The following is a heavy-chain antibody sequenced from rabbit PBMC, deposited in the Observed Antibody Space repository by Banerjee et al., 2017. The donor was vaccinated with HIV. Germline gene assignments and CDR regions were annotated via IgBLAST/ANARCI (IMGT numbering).Heavy chain of an antibody. CDR3: ARRPSIPDYHNL. Sequence: QSLEESGGDLVKPGTSLTLTCTASGFSFSSSYNMCWVRQAPGKGLELIACIYAGYGTGTYYASWAKGRFTISKTSSNTVTLQMTSLTAADTATYFCARRPSIPDYHNLWGPGTLVTVS. CDR1: GFSFSSSYN. J-gene: IGHJ4*01. D-gene: IGHD7-1*01. CDR2: IYAGYGTGT. V-gene: IGHV1S40*01.